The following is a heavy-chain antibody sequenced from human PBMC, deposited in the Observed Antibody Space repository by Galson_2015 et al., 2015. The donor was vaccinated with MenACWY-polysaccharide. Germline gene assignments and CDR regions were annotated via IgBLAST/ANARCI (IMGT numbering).Heavy chain of an antibody. CDR3: AKHEGWEVANYCMDV. CDR1: GLTFSSFA. D-gene: IGHD5-24*01. J-gene: IGHJ6*03. CDR2: IIGSGGRT. V-gene: IGHV3-23*01. Sequence: SLRLSCAASGLTFSSFAMTWVRQAPGKGLEWVSTIIGSGGRTYYADSVRGRFTISRDNSKDTLYLQMNSLRADDTAIYFCAKHEGWEVANYCMDVWGRGTTVIVS.